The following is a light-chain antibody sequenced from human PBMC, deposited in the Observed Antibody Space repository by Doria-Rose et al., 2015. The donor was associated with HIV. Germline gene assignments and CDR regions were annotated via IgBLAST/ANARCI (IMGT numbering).Light chain of an antibody. CDR1: SSNIGAGFD. CDR3: QSYDSRLSVYV. CDR2: GNT. V-gene: IGLV1-40*01. J-gene: IGLJ1*01. Sequence: QSVVTQPPSVSGAPGQRVAISCTGSSSNIGAGFDVNWYQQFPGAAPKLLIHGNTNRPSGVPDRFSGSKSGTPASLAISGLRAEDEADYYCQSYDSRLSVYVFGTGTKVTVL.